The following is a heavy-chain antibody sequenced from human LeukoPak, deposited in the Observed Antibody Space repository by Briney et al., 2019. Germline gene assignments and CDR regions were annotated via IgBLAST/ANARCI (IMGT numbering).Heavy chain of an antibody. CDR2: INGSGRTT. V-gene: IGHV3-23*01. J-gene: IGHJ4*02. D-gene: IGHD3-22*01. Sequence: HPGGSLRLSCVASGFTFNTYAMNWVRQAPGKGLQWVSLINGSGRTTYYADSVKGRFTISRDNSKNTLYLQMNSLRAEDTAVYYCAIDYDSNGYYYLGNTDYWGQGTLVTVSS. CDR1: GFTFNTYA. CDR3: AIDYDSNGYYYLGNTDY.